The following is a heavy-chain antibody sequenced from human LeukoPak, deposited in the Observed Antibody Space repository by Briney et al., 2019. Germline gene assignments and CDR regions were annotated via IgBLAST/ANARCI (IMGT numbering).Heavy chain of an antibody. J-gene: IGHJ4*02. CDR2: INPNSGGA. Sequence: ASVKVSCKASGYTFTGCYMHWVRQAPGQGLEWMGWINPNSGGANYAQKFQGRVTMTRDTSISTAYMELSRLRSDDTAVYYCARVVGATRTRVFDYWGQGTLVTVSS. D-gene: IGHD1-26*01. CDR1: GYTFTGCY. CDR3: ARVVGATRTRVFDY. V-gene: IGHV1-2*02.